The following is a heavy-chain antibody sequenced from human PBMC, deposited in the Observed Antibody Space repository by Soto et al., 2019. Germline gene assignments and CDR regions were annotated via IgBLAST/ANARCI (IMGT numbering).Heavy chain of an antibody. CDR3: ARSAGFFDY. CDR1: GFTFSGYT. Sequence: QVQLVESGGGVVQPGRSLRLSCVASGFTFSGYTMHWVRQAPGKGLEWVAVISYDGTNRYYADAVRGRFTTSRDKSKNTLYLQINSLRAEDTAVYYCARSAGFFDYWGQGTLVTVSS. J-gene: IGHJ4*02. V-gene: IGHV3-30-3*01. CDR2: ISYDGTNR.